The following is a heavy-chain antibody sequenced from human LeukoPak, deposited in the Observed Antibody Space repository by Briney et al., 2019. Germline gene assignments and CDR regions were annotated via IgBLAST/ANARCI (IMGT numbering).Heavy chain of an antibody. CDR1: GFFFRSYE. J-gene: IGHJ3*02. Sequence: QPGGSLRLSCAASGFFFRSYEMNWVRQAPGKGLEWVSYISSSGTTIYYADSVKGRFTISRDNTNNALYLQMNSLRAEDTAVYYCVRLRDYGGNSDGFDIRGQGTMVTVSS. V-gene: IGHV3-48*03. D-gene: IGHD4-23*01. CDR3: VRLRDYGGNSDGFDI. CDR2: ISSSGTTI.